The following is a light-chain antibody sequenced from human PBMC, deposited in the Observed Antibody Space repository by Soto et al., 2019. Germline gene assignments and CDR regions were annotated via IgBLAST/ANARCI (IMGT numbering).Light chain of an antibody. CDR3: SSYTSSSHLV. V-gene: IGLV2-14*01. CDR1: SSDVGGYNY. J-gene: IGLJ2*01. CDR2: DVS. Sequence: QSALTQPASVSGSPGQSITISCTGTSSDVGGYNYVSWYQQHPGKAPKLMIYDVSNRPSGVSNRFSGSKSGNTASLTISGLQDEDEADYYCSSYTSSSHLVFGGGTKVTVL.